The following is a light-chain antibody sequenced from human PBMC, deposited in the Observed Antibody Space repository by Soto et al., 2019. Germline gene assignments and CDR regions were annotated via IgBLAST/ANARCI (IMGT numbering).Light chain of an antibody. CDR2: DAS. V-gene: IGKV3-11*01. Sequence: IVLKNGLGIGAVSQRERGTVCCRASHRISGYLAWQQQRPGQAPKLLIYDASNRATGIPVRFSGSGSGTDYTLPIANQGSKNFAVYYWQQRSNWPWTPGQ. CDR3: QQRSNWPWT. J-gene: IGKJ1*01. CDR1: HRISGY.